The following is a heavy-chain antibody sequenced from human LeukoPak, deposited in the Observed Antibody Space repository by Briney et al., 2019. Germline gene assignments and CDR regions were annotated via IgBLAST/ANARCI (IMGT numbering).Heavy chain of an antibody. CDR3: PRETQWLVGDNFND. J-gene: IGHJ4*02. CDR1: GFTFSSYA. CDR2: ISGSGGST. V-gene: IGHV3-23*01. D-gene: IGHD6-19*01. Sequence: PGGSLRLSCAASGFTFSSYAMSWVRQAPGKGLERVSAISGSGGSTYYADSVKGRFTISRDNSKNTLYLQMNSLRAEDTAVYYCPRETQWLVGDNFNDWGQGTLVTVP.